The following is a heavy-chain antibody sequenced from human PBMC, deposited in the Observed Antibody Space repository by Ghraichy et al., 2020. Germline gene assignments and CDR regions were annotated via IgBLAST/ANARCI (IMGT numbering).Heavy chain of an antibody. J-gene: IGHJ4*02. V-gene: IGHV4-59*08. CDR1: GGSISGYY. CDR3: ARHRAVAGRFEY. Sequence: SETLSLTCTVSGGSISGYYWNWIRQPPGKGLEWIGYIYYSGSTNYNPSLKSRVTLSVDTSKNQLSLKLSSVTAADTAVYYCARHRAVAGRFEYWGQGTLVTVSS. D-gene: IGHD6-19*01. CDR2: IYYSGST.